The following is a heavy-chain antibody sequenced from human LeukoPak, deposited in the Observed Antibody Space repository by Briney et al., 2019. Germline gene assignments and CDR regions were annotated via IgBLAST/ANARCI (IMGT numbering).Heavy chain of an antibody. D-gene: IGHD4-23*01. Sequence: SETLSLTCTVSVGSISNYYWSWIRQPPGKGLEWIGYIYNSGSTKYNPSLKSRVTISVDTSKNQFSLKLRSVTAADTAFYYCACVRWYDLYFDYWGQGALVTVSS. CDR1: VGSISNYY. J-gene: IGHJ4*02. CDR3: ACVRWYDLYFDY. V-gene: IGHV4-59*01. CDR2: IYNSGST.